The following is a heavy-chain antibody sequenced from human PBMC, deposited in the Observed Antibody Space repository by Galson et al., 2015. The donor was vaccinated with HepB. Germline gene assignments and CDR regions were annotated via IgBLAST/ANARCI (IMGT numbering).Heavy chain of an antibody. D-gene: IGHD1-26*01. CDR3: AREGTVGVGATFQH. J-gene: IGHJ1*01. CDR2: INVGNGNT. Sequence: SVKVSCKASGYSITTYAVHWVRQAPGQRLEWMGWINVGNGNTLFSQKFQGRVTITADESTSTAYMELSSLRSEDTAVYYCAREGTVGVGATFQHWGQGTLVTVSS. V-gene: IGHV1-3*01. CDR1: GYSITTYA.